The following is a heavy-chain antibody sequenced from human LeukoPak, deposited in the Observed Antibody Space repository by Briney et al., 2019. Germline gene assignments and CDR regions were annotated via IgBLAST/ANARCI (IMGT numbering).Heavy chain of an antibody. CDR3: ARGGNYYGSGSYPIDY. D-gene: IGHD3-10*01. J-gene: IGHJ4*02. V-gene: IGHV4-34*01. CDR2: INHSGST. Sequence: PSETLSLTCAAYGGSFSGYYWSWIRQPPGKGLEWIGEINHSGSTNYNPSLKSRVTISVDTSKNQFSLKLSSVTAADTAVYYCARGGNYYGSGSYPIDYWGQGTLVTVSS. CDR1: GGSFSGYY.